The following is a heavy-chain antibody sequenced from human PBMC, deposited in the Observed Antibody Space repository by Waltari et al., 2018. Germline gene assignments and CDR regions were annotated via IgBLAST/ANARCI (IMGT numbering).Heavy chain of an antibody. D-gene: IGHD6-6*01. V-gene: IGHV1-69*09. CDR1: GGTFSSYA. CDR3: ARATREYSSSSGYYYYYGMDV. Sequence: QVQLVQSGAEVKKPGSSVKVSCKASGGTFSSYAISWVRQAPGQGLEWMGRIIPILGIANYAQKFQGRVTITADKSTSTAYMELSSLRSEDTAVYYCARATREYSSSSGYYYYYGMDVWGQGTTVTVSS. J-gene: IGHJ6*02. CDR2: IIPILGIA.